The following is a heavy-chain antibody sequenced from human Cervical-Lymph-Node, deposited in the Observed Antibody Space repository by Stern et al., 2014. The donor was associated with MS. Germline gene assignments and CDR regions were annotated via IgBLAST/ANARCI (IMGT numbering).Heavy chain of an antibody. D-gene: IGHD3-10*01. J-gene: IGHJ5*02. CDR3: ARDFDGMVRGVTS. V-gene: IGHV4-4*02. CDR1: GGSISSSNW. Sequence: QVQLQESGPGLVKPSGTLSLTCAVSGGSISSSNWWSWVRQPPGKGLEWIGVIYPSGSTNYNPSLKSRVTISVDKAKTHFSLKLSSVTAADTAVYYCARDFDGMVRGVTSWGQGTLVTVSS. CDR2: IYPSGST.